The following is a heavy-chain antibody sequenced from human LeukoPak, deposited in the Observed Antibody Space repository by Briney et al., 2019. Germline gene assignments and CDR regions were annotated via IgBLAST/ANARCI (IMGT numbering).Heavy chain of an antibody. CDR3: ALGKFYDLLTGYGRYYMDV. J-gene: IGHJ6*03. D-gene: IGHD3-9*01. CDR2: ISSSSANI. CDR1: GFTFTSCA. Sequence: GGSLRLSCTASGFTFTSCAMNWVRQAPGKGLEWVSYISSSSANIHYADSVKGRFTVSRDNARNSLYLQMNSLRAEDTAVYYCALGKFYDLLTGYGRYYMDVWGKGTTVTVSS. V-gene: IGHV3-48*01.